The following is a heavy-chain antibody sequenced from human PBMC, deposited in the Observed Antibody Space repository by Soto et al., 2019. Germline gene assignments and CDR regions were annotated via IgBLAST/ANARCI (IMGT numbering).Heavy chain of an antibody. CDR1: GDSISNYY. D-gene: IGHD7-27*01. Sequence: SETLSLTRTVSGDSISNYYWNWIRQPPGKGLEWIGHIYYSGSTIYNPSLKSRVTISVDMSKNQFSLKLTSVTAADTAVYYCARGPTGDLEGFDFWGQGTLVTVS. CDR3: ARGPTGDLEGFDF. CDR2: IYYSGST. J-gene: IGHJ4*02. V-gene: IGHV4-59*08.